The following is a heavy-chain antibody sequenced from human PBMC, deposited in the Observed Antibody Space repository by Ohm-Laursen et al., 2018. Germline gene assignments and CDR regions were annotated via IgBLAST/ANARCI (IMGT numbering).Heavy chain of an antibody. CDR1: GFTFDDYA. CDR2: ISWNSGSI. V-gene: IGHV3-9*01. Sequence: SLRLSCAASGFTFDDYAMHWVRQAPGKGLEWVSGISWNSGSIGYADSVKGRFTISRDNAKNSLYLQMNSLRAEDTALYYCAKDRSSRAAAVSFLDYWGQGTLVTVSS. D-gene: IGHD6-13*01. J-gene: IGHJ4*02. CDR3: AKDRSSRAAAVSFLDY.